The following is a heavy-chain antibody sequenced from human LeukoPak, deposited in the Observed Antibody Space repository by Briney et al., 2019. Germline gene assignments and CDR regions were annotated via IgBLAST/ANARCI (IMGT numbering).Heavy chain of an antibody. Sequence: ASVKVSCKTSGYAFTDYFMHWVRQAPGQGPEWMGLINPNFGGTAYAHKFQDRVTMTRDTSISTVYMELTSLTPDDTAVYYCARGSQGFDYWGQGTLVTVSS. CDR3: ARGSQGFDY. CDR2: INPNFGGT. J-gene: IGHJ4*02. V-gene: IGHV1-2*02. CDR1: GYAFTDYF.